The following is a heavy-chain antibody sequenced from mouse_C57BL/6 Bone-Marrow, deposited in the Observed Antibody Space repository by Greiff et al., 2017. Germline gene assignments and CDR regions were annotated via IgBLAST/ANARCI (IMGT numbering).Heavy chain of an antibody. V-gene: IGHV3-8*01. J-gene: IGHJ4*01. CDR1: GYSITSDY. Sequence: EVQLQQSGPGLAKPSQTLSLTCSVTGYSITSDYWNWIRKFPGNKLEYMGYISYSGSTYYNPSLKSRISITRDTSKNQYYLQLNSVTTEDTATYYCARYPSDYYGSSFYAMDYWGQGTSVTVSS. D-gene: IGHD1-1*01. CDR3: ARYPSDYYGSSFYAMDY. CDR2: ISYSGST.